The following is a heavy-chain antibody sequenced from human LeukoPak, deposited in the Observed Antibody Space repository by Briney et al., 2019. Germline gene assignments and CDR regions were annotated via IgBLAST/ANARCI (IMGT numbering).Heavy chain of an antibody. CDR3: ARASPSPFYAYPED. Sequence: GGSLRLSCAASGFTFSSYEMNWVRQAPGKGLEWVANIKQDGSEKYYVDSVKGRFTISRDNAKNSLYLQMNSLRAEDTAVYYCARASPSPFYAYPEDWGQGTLVTVSS. J-gene: IGHJ4*02. CDR1: GFTFSSYE. D-gene: IGHD2/OR15-2a*01. V-gene: IGHV3-7*01. CDR2: IKQDGSEK.